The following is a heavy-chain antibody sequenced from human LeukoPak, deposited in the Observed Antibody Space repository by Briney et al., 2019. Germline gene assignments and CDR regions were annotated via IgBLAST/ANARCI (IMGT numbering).Heavy chain of an antibody. V-gene: IGHV3-23*01. CDR1: GFTFSSYA. J-gene: IGHJ3*02. D-gene: IGHD3-9*01. CDR2: ISGSGGST. Sequence: GGSLRLSCAASGFTFSSYAMSWVRQAPGKGLEWVSAISGSGGSTYYADSVKGRFTISRDNSKNTLYLQMNSLRAEDTAVYYCAKDLDFSVYDILTGYYIPTLGAFDIWGQGTIVTVSS. CDR3: AKDLDFSVYDILTGYYIPTLGAFDI.